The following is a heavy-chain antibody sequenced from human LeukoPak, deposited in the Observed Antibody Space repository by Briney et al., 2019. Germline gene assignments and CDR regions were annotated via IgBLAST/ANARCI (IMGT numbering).Heavy chain of an antibody. V-gene: IGHV3-74*01. CDR2: INSDESNT. J-gene: IGHJ3*02. CDR3: GRGGNGIDI. Sequence: GGSLRLSCAASGFTFSNYLMHWVRQALGKGLVWASRINSDESNTNSYADSVKGRFTISRDNAKNTLYLQMNSLRAEDTAVYFCGRGGNGIDIWGQGTTVIVSS. D-gene: IGHD2-8*01. CDR1: GFTFSNYL.